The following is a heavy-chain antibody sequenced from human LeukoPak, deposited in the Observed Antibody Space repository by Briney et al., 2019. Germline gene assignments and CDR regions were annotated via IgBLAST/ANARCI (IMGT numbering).Heavy chain of an antibody. Sequence: ASVKVSCKASGGTFSSYAISWVRQAPGQGLEWMGRIIPIFGTANYAQKFQGRVTITTDESTSTAYMELSSLRSEDTAVYYCARGRHNVAKIVGGGEFDYWGQGTLVTVSS. J-gene: IGHJ4*02. D-gene: IGHD5-12*01. CDR1: GGTFSSYA. CDR2: IIPIFGTA. CDR3: ARGRHNVAKIVGGGEFDY. V-gene: IGHV1-69*05.